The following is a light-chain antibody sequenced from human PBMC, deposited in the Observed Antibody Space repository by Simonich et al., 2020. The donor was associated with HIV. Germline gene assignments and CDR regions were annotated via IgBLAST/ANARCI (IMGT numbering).Light chain of an antibody. V-gene: IGLV2-14*01. CDR2: DVR. J-gene: IGLJ3*02. CDR3: SSYTSSSTWV. Sequence: QSALTQPASVSGSPGQSITISCTGTSSDVGGYNYVSWYQQHPGKAPKLMIYDVRERPSGVSNRFSGSKSANTASLTISGLQAEDEADYYCSSYTSSSTWVFGGGTKLTVL. CDR1: SSDVGGYNY.